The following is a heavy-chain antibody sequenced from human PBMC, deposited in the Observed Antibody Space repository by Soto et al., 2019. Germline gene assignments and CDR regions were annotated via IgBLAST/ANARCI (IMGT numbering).Heavy chain of an antibody. Sequence: EVQLLESGGGLVQPGGSLRLSCAASGFTFTTYAMSWVRQAPGKGLEWVSDISGGGGTTNYADSVKGRFTISRDNSKNTLYLQMNCLKAGDTAVYYCARLEIRHFDYWGQGTLVTVSS. V-gene: IGHV3-23*01. CDR2: ISGGGGTT. J-gene: IGHJ4*02. CDR1: GFTFTTYA. CDR3: ARLEIRHFDY. D-gene: IGHD1-1*01.